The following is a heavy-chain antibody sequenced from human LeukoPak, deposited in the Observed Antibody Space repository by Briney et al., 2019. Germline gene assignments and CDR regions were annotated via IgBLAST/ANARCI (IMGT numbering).Heavy chain of an antibody. CDR2: IIPIFGTA. D-gene: IGHD6-19*01. CDR1: GGTFSSYA. CDR3: GGAGGGYVAGYPAYYFDY. V-gene: IGHV1-69*13. Sequence: SVKVSCKASGGTFSSYAISWVRQAPGQGLEWMGGIIPIFGTANYAQKFQGGVAITADESTSTAYMELSSLRSEDTAVYYWGGAGGGYVAGYPAYYFDYWGQGTLVTVSS. J-gene: IGHJ4*02.